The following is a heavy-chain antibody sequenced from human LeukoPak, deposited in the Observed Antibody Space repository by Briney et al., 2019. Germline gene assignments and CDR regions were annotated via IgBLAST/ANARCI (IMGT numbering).Heavy chain of an antibody. D-gene: IGHD4-17*01. CDR2: VSGSGDST. J-gene: IGHJ4*02. V-gene: IGHV3-23*01. Sequence: GGSLRLSCAASGFTFSTNAMSWVRRAPGKGLEWVSAVSGSGDSTYYADSVKGRFTISRANSKNTLYLQMNSLRAEDTAVYYCANTVTNGYWGQGTLVTVSS. CDR1: GFTFSTNA. CDR3: ANTVTNGY.